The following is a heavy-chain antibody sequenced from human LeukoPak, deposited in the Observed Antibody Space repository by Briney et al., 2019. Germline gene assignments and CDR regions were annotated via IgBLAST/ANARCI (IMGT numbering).Heavy chain of an antibody. J-gene: IGHJ4*02. V-gene: IGHV3-23*01. CDR1: GFTFSSSA. CDR3: AKQLGYCSDGSCYFPY. D-gene: IGHD2-15*01. CDR2: ISNNGGYT. Sequence: GGSLRLSCAASGFTFSSSAMSWVRQAPGKGLEWVSAISNNGGYTCYADSVQGRFTISRDNSKSTLCLQMNGLRAEDTAVYYCAKQLGYCSDGSCYFPYWGQGTLVTVSS.